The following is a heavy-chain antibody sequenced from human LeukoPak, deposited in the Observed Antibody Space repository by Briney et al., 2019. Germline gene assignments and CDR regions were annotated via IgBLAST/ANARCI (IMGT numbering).Heavy chain of an antibody. CDR1: GDSFSSVTDY. Sequence: PSETLSLTCTVSGDSFSSVTDYWAWIRQPPGKGLEWIASGDYSGGTYYNPSLESRVAISADMSKNQFSLKLTSVTGADTAVYYCATEEGAYPGDPLLDYWGQGTLVTVSS. CDR3: ATEEGAYPGDPLLDY. V-gene: IGHV4-39*07. D-gene: IGHD7-27*01. CDR2: GDYSGGT. J-gene: IGHJ4*02.